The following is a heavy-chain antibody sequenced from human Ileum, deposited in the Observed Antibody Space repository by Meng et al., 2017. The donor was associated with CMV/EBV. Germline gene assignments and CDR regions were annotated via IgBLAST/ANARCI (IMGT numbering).Heavy chain of an antibody. D-gene: IGHD5-18*01. V-gene: IGHV1-2*02. CDR1: GNNFIGYY. Sequence: QVQLVQSGAEVKKPGASVRVSCKASGNNFIGYYMQWVRQAPGKGLEWMGWINPDNGGTNYAQKFQGRVTMTRDTSITTAYMELSRLRSDDTAIYYCAKYRYGLGFDYWGQGTLVTVSS. J-gene: IGHJ4*02. CDR2: INPDNGGT. CDR3: AKYRYGLGFDY.